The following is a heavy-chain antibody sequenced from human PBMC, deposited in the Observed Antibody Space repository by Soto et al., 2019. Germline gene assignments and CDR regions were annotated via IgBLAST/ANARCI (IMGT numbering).Heavy chain of an antibody. J-gene: IGHJ6*02. D-gene: IGHD6-13*01. CDR3: ARVEQQLVRGEYYYGMDV. CDR1: GFTFSSYS. CDR2: ISSSSSYI. Sequence: PGGSLRLSCAASGFTFSSYSMNWVRQAPGKGLEWVSSISSSSSYIYYADSVKGRFTISRDNAKNSLYPQMNSLRAEDTAVYYCARVEQQLVRGEYYYGMDVWGQGTTVTVSS. V-gene: IGHV3-21*01.